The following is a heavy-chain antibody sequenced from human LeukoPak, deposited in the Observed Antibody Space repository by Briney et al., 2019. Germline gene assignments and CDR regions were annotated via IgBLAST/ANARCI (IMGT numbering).Heavy chain of an antibody. CDR3: AGGPTSAY. J-gene: IGHJ4*02. Sequence: PSETLSLTCAVYGGSFSGYYWSWIRQPPGKGLEWIGEINHSGSTNYNPSLKSRVTISVDTSKNQFSLKLSSVTAADTAVYYCAGGPTSAYWGQGTLVTVSS. V-gene: IGHV4-34*01. CDR2: INHSGST. CDR1: GGSFSGYY.